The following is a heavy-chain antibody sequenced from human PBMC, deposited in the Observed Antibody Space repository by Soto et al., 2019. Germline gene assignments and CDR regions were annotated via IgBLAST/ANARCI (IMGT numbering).Heavy chain of an antibody. Sequence: EVQLVESGGGLVQPGGSLRLSCAASGFTVSSNYMSWVRQAPGKGLEWVSVIYSGGSSYYADSVKGRFTISRDNSENTLYLQMNIRRAEDTAVYYCARTCSGGTCSFDYWGQGTLVTVSS. V-gene: IGHV3-66*01. CDR3: ARTCSGGTCSFDY. CDR2: IYSGGSS. D-gene: IGHD2-15*01. J-gene: IGHJ4*02. CDR1: GFTVSSNY.